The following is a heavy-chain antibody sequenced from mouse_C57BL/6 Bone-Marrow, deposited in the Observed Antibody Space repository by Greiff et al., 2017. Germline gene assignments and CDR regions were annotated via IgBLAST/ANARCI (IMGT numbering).Heavy chain of an antibody. V-gene: IGHV14-4*01. Sequence: EVQLQQSGAELVRPGASVKLSCTASGFNIKDDYMHWVKQRPEQGLEWIGWIDPENGDTEYASKFQGKATITADTSSNTAYLQLSSLSSEDTAVYYGTTVYYYCSSSYCYCDVWGTGTTVTVSS. J-gene: IGHJ1*03. CDR3: TTVYYYCSSSYCYCDV. D-gene: IGHD1-1*01. CDR2: IDPENGDT. CDR1: GFNIKDDY.